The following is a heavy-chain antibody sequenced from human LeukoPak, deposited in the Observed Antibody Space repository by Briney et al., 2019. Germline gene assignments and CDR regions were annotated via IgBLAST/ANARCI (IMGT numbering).Heavy chain of an antibody. CDR3: ARDLTMAGRMDV. CDR2: ISYDGSNK. V-gene: IGHV3-30-3*01. Sequence: AGGSLRLSCAASGFTFSSYAMHWVRQAPGKGLEWVAVISYDGSNKYYADSVKGRFTVSRDNSKNTLYLQMNSLSAEDTAVYYCARDLTMAGRMDVWGQGTTVTVSS. J-gene: IGHJ6*02. D-gene: IGHD3-10*01. CDR1: GFTFSSYA.